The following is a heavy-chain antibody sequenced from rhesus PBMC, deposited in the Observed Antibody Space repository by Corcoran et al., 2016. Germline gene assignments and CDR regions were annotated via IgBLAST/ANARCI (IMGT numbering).Heavy chain of an antibody. V-gene: IGHV4S9*01. CDR3: ARDRGTVSYFDY. CDR1: GGSISDYYY. Sequence: QVQLQESGPGLVKPSETLSPTCAVPGGSISDYYYWNWLRHPPGKGLEWIGNIYGNSASTYYTPSLKSQVTISKDTSKNQFFLKLSSVTAADTAVYYCARDRGTVSYFDYWGQGVLVTVSS. D-gene: IGHD4-23*01. J-gene: IGHJ4*01. CDR2: IYGNSAST.